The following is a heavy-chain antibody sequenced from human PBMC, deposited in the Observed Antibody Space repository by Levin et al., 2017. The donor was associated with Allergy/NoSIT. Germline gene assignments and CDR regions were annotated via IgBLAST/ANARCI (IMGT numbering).Heavy chain of an antibody. Sequence: PGGSLRLSCAASGFTFDDYAMHWVRQAPGKGLEWVSGISWISGSIGYADSVKGRFTISRDNAKNSLYLQMNSLRTEDTALYYCARDNIGLPDAFDIWGQGTMVIVSS. CDR2: ISWISGSI. J-gene: IGHJ3*02. V-gene: IGHV3-9*01. D-gene: IGHD3-10*01. CDR1: GFTFDDYA. CDR3: ARDNIGLPDAFDI.